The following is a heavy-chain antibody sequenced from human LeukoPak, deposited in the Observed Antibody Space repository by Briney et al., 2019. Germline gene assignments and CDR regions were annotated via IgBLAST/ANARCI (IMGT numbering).Heavy chain of an antibody. D-gene: IGHD3-22*01. J-gene: IGHJ5*02. CDR1: GGSFSGYY. CDR2: INHSGST. V-gene: IGHV4-34*01. Sequence: SETLSLTCAVYGGSFSGYYWSWIRQPPGKGLEWIGEINHSGSTNYNPSLKSRVTISVDTSKNQFSLKLSSVTAADTAVYYCARGPGYYYDSSGYRLNWFDPWGQGTLVTVSS. CDR3: ARGPGYYYDSSGYRLNWFDP.